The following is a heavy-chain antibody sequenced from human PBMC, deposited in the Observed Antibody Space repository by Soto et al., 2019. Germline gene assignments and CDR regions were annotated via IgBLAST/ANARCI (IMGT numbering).Heavy chain of an antibody. J-gene: IGHJ4*02. V-gene: IGHV1-2*02. D-gene: IGHD6-19*01. CDR2: INPNSGGT. Sequence: WASVKVSCKASGYTFTGYYMHWVRQAPGQGREWMGWINPNSGGTNYAQKFQGRVTMTRDTSISTAYMELSRLRSDDTAVYYCARVLPLYIAVANNHYFDYLGPGTLGTGSS. CDR3: ARVLPLYIAVANNHYFDY. CDR1: GYTFTGYY.